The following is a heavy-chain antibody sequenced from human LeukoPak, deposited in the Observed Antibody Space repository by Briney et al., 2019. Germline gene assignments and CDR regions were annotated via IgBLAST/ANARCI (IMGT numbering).Heavy chain of an antibody. V-gene: IGHV7-4-1*02. Sequence: GSSVKVSCQASGGTFSSYAISWVRQAPGQGLEWMGWINTNTGNPTYAQGFTGRFVFSLDTSVNTAYLQISGLKAEDTAVYYCARPGYCSSTSCYTVGNYWGQGALVTVSS. D-gene: IGHD2-2*02. J-gene: IGHJ4*02. CDR2: INTNTGNP. CDR3: ARPGYCSSTSCYTVGNY. CDR1: GGTFSSYA.